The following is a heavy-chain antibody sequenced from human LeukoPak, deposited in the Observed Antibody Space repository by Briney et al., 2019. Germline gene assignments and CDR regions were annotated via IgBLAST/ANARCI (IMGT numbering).Heavy chain of an antibody. CDR1: GFTFSDYY. CDR2: ISSSGSTI. CDR3: AQTYNDFWSGYYATADYHYYYMDV. V-gene: IGHV3-11*04. D-gene: IGHD3-3*01. J-gene: IGHJ6*03. Sequence: GGSLRLSCAASGFTFSDYYMSWIRQAPGKGLEWVSYISSSGSTIYYADSVKGRFTISRDNAKNSLYLQMNSLRAEDTAVYYCAQTYNDFWSGYYATADYHYYYMDVWGKGTTVTVSS.